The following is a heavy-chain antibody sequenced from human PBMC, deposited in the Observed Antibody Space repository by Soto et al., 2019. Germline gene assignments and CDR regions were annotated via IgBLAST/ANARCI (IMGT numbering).Heavy chain of an antibody. J-gene: IGHJ4*02. D-gene: IGHD3-22*01. CDR2: IGGSGDTT. CDR1: GFIFSNYG. CDR3: AKSYYFDSSDALDS. Sequence: EVQLLESGGGLVQPGGSLRLSCATSGFIFSNYGMNWVRQAPGKGLQLVSGIGGSGDTTYYADSVKGRFTISRDNYKDMLYLQMDSLRAEDTAVYYCAKSYYFDSSDALDSWGQGILVTVSS. V-gene: IGHV3-23*01.